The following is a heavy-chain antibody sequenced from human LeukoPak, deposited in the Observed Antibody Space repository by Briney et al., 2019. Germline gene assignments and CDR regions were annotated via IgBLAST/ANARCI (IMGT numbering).Heavy chain of an antibody. Sequence: GGSLRLSCAASGFTFSTYAMNWVRQAPGKGLEWVSAISGAGDSTYYADAVKGRFTISRDNSKNTLYLQITSLRAEDTAVYHCARGADPAKVAYWGQGTLVTVSS. CDR2: ISGAGDST. V-gene: IGHV3-23*01. D-gene: IGHD5-18*01. CDR3: ARGADPAKVAY. CDR1: GFTFSTYA. J-gene: IGHJ4*02.